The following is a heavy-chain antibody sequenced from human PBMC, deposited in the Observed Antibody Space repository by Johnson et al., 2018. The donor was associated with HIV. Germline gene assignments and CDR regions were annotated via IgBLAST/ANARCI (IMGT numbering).Heavy chain of an antibody. V-gene: IGHV3-23*04. Sequence: EVQLVESGGGLVQPGGSLRLSCAASGFTFSSYAMSWVRQTPGKGLEWVSLISGSTGRTNYADSVKGRFTISRDNAKNSMYLQMNSLRAEDTAVYYCARTNSGSYYHPGAFDIWGQGTMVTVSS. CDR2: ISGSTGRT. D-gene: IGHD3-10*01. J-gene: IGHJ3*02. CDR1: GFTFSSYA. CDR3: ARTNSGSYYHPGAFDI.